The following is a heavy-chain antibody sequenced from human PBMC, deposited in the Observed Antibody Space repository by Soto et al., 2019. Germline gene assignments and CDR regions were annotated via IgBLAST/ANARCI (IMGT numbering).Heavy chain of an antibody. CDR1: GYTFTDYG. CDR3: ARISQSDFWSGYYYIVDY. J-gene: IGHJ4*02. CDR2: ITAFNGNT. D-gene: IGHD3-3*01. V-gene: IGHV1-18*01. Sequence: QVHLVQSGAEVEKPGASVKVSCKASGYTFTDYGISWVRQAPGQGLQWMGWITAFNGNTKYAQQFQGRVTMTTDTSTSTAYMELRSLESDDTAVYYCARISQSDFWSGYYYIVDYWGQGTLVTVSS.